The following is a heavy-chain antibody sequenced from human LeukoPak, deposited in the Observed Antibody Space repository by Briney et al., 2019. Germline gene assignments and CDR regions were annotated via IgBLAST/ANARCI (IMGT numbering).Heavy chain of an antibody. V-gene: IGHV3-53*01. CDR2: IYNGGST. Sequence: GGSLRLSCAASGFTVSSNYMSWVRQAPGKGLEWVSVIYNGGSTYYADSVKGRFTISRDNSKNTLCLQMNSLRAEDTAVYYCARGYADYNWFDPWGQGTLVTASS. CDR3: ARGYADYNWFDP. J-gene: IGHJ5*02. D-gene: IGHD5-18*01. CDR1: GFTVSSNY.